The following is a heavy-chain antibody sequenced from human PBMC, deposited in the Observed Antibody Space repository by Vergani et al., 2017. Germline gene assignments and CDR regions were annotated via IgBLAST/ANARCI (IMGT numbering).Heavy chain of an antibody. J-gene: IGHJ4*02. CDR1: GFRFSSYG. Sequence: QVQLVESGGGVVQPGRSLRLSCAASGFRFSSYGMNWVRQAPGKGLEWVAVIWYDGSNKYYADSVKGRFTISRDNPKNTVHLQMNSLRAEDTAVYYCAKKWLTNEEVEYWGQGILVTVSS. CDR3: AKKWLTNEEVEY. V-gene: IGHV3-33*06. D-gene: IGHD6-19*01. CDR2: IWYDGSNK.